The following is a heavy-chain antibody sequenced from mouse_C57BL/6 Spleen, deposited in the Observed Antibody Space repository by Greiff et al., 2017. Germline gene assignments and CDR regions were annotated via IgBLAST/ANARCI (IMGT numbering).Heavy chain of an antibody. J-gene: IGHJ3*01. CDR1: GYTFTDYE. CDR3: LIYYGYDLFAY. CDR2: IDPETGGT. D-gene: IGHD2-2*01. Sequence: QVQLKQSGAELVRPGASVTPSCKASGYTFTDYEMHWVKQTPVHGLEWIGAIDPETGGTAYNQKFKGKAILTADKSSSTAYMELRSLTSEDSAVYYCLIYYGYDLFAYWGQGTLVTVSA. V-gene: IGHV1-15*01.